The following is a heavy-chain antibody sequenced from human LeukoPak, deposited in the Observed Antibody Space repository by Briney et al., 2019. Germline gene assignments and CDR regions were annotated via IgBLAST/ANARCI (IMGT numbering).Heavy chain of an antibody. J-gene: IGHJ4*02. D-gene: IGHD1-26*01. CDR2: IYYSGST. CDR1: GGSISSYY. V-gene: IGHV4-59*01. CDR3: ARGMGAPHY. Sequence: SETLSLTCTVSGGSISSYYWSWIRQPPGKGLEFIGYIYYSGSTNYNPSLKSRVTISVGTSKNQFSLKLSSVTAADTAVYYCARGMGAPHYWGQGTLVSVSS.